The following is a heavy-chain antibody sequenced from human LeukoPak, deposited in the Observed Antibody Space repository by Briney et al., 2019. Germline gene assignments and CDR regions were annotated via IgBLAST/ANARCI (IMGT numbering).Heavy chain of an antibody. CDR1: GASIRSGDYY. CDR2: IYDSGST. V-gene: IGHV4-30-4*01. J-gene: IGHJ4*02. Sequence: SETLSLTCTVSGASIRSGDYYWSWIRQPPGKGLEWIGYIYDSGSTYYNPSLKSRITISVDTSENRFSLKLSSVTATDTAVYYCARLDWATMNYWGQGTLVTVSS. D-gene: IGHD3-22*01. CDR3: ARLDWATMNY.